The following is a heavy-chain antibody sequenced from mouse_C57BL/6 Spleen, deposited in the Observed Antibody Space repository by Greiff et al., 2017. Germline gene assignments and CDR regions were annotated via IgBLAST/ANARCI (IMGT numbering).Heavy chain of an antibody. D-gene: IGHD1-1*01. J-gene: IGHJ1*03. Sequence: QVQLKQPGAELVMPGASVKLSCKASGYTFTSYWMHWVKQRPGQGLEWIGEIYPSDSYTNYNQKFKGKSTLTVDKSSSTAYMQLSSLTSEDSAVYYCARDGYDGSREYFDVWGTGTTVTVSS. CDR1: GYTFTSYW. CDR2: IYPSDSYT. V-gene: IGHV1-69*01. CDR3: ARDGYDGSREYFDV.